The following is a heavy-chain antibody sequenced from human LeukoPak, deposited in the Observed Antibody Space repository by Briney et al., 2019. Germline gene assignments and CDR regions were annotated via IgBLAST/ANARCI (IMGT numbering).Heavy chain of an antibody. CDR2: IRYDGSNK. CDR3: AISPNSAFDY. V-gene: IGHV3-30*02. CDR1: GFTFSSYG. D-gene: IGHD4-23*01. Sequence: GGSLRLSCAASGFTFSSYGMYWVRQAPGKGLEWVAFIRYDGSNKYYADSVKGRFTISRDNSKNTLYLQMNSLRAEDTAVYYCAISPNSAFDYWGQGTLVTVSS. J-gene: IGHJ4*02.